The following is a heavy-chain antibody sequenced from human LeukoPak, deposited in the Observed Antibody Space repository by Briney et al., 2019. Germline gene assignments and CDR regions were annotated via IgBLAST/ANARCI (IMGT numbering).Heavy chain of an antibody. D-gene: IGHD3-16*01. J-gene: IGHJ4*02. CDR2: ISGSGGST. CDR1: GFTFSSYA. Sequence: GGSLRLSCAASGFTFSSYAMSWFRQAPGKGLEWAPVISGSGGSTYYADSVKGRFTISRDNSRDTLYLQMNSLRAEDTAVYYCAKGYYDYVWGSYYFDYWGQGTLVTVSS. V-gene: IGHV3-23*01. CDR3: AKGYYDYVWGSYYFDY.